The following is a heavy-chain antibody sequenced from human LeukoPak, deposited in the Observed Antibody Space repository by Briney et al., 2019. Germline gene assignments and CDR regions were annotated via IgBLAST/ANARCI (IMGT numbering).Heavy chain of an antibody. CDR1: GYTFTGYY. Sequence: GASVKVSCKASGYTFTGYYMHWVRQAPGQGLEWMGWISAYNGNTNYAQKLQGRVTMTTDTSTSTAYMELRSLRSDDTAVYYCARDLYPCYYDSSGYCRNAFDIWGQGTMVTVSS. V-gene: IGHV1-18*04. CDR3: ARDLYPCYYDSSGYCRNAFDI. CDR2: ISAYNGNT. J-gene: IGHJ3*02. D-gene: IGHD3-22*01.